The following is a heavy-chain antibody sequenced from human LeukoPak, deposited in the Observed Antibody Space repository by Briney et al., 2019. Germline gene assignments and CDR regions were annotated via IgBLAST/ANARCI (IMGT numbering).Heavy chain of an antibody. CDR2: IQYDGSNK. J-gene: IGHJ4*02. CDR1: GFTFNNYG. D-gene: IGHD3-10*01. Sequence: GGSLRLSCAASGFTFNNYGMHWVRQAPGKGLECVASIQYDGSNKYYPDSVKGRFTISRDNSKNTLYLQMNSLRPEDTAVYYCAKTDYYFGSGSYDSWGQGALVTVSS. V-gene: IGHV3-30*02. CDR3: AKTDYYFGSGSYDS.